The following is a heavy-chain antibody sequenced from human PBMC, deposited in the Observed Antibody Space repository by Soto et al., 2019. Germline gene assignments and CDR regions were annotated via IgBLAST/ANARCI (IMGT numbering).Heavy chain of an antibody. CDR2: INYSGSA. CDR1: GGSITSSNFY. D-gene: IGHD5-18*01. CDR3: ARGYGRNFDY. Sequence: SETLSLTCTVSGGSITSSNFYWGWLRQPPGKGLEWIGNINYSGSANYNPSLKSRVTMSVDTSKNQFSLKLSSVTAADTAVYYCARGYGRNFDYWGQGALVTVS. J-gene: IGHJ4*02. V-gene: IGHV4-39*07.